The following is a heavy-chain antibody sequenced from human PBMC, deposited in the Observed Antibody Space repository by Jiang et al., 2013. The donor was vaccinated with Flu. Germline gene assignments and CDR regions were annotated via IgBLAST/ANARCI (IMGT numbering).Heavy chain of an antibody. CDR3: ARDGAVAGTGFYFDY. Sequence: EWVAVISYDGSNKYYADSVKGRFTISRDNSKNTLYLQMNSLRAEDTAVYYCARDGAVAGTGFYFDYWGQGTLVTVSS. CDR2: ISYDGSNK. J-gene: IGHJ4*02. V-gene: IGHV3-30*04. D-gene: IGHD6-19*01.